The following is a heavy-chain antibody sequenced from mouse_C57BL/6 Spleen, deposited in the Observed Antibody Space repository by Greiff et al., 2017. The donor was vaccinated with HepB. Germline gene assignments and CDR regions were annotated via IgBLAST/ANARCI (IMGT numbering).Heavy chain of an antibody. V-gene: IGHV1-15*01. J-gene: IGHJ4*01. CDR2: IDPETGGT. Sequence: QVQLQQSGAELVRPGASVTLSCKASGYTFTDYEMHWVKQTPVHGLEWIGAIDPETGGTAYKQKFKGKAILTADKSSSTAYMELRSLTSEDSAVYYCTSIYYDYDGVSMDYWGQGTSVTVSS. CDR3: TSIYYDYDGVSMDY. D-gene: IGHD2-4*01. CDR1: GYTFTDYE.